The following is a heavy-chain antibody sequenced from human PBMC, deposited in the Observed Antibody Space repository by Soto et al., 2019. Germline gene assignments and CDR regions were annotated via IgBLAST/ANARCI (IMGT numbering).Heavy chain of an antibody. CDR2: INHSGST. CDR1: GGSFSCYY. D-gene: IGHD3-3*01. V-gene: IGHV4-34*01. J-gene: IGHJ6*02. Sequence: SETLPLTCAVYGGSFSCYYWSWIRQHPGEGLEWIAEINHSGSTNYNPSLKSRVTISVDTSKKQFSLKLSSVTAADTAVYYCARGCCGSGLRSVYGVDVWGQGTTVTVS. CDR3: ARGCCGSGLRSVYGVDV.